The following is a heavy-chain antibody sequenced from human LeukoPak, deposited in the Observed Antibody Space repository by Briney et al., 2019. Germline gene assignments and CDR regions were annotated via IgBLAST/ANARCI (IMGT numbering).Heavy chain of an antibody. Sequence: SVKVCCKASGCTFSSYAISWVRQAPGQGLEWMGRIIPILGIANYAQKFQRRVTITADKSTSTAYMELSSLRSEDTAVYYCASTTYSSGGSGYWSHRVPFDYWGQGTLVTVSS. CDR2: IIPILGIA. J-gene: IGHJ4*02. CDR3: ASTTYSSGGSGYWSHRVPFDY. D-gene: IGHD2-15*01. CDR1: GCTFSSYA. V-gene: IGHV1-69*04.